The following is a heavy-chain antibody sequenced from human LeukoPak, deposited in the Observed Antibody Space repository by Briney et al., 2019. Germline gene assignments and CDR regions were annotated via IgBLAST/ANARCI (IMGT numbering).Heavy chain of an antibody. V-gene: IGHV4-34*01. D-gene: IGHD3-16*01. CDR2: IYHSGST. J-gene: IGHJ4*02. CDR3: ASTPWGD. CDR1: GGSFSGYY. Sequence: SETLSLTCAVYGGSFSGYYWSWIRQPPGKGLEWIGSIYHSGSTYYNPSLKSRVTISVDTSKNQFSLKLSSVTAADTAVYYCASTPWGDWGPGTLVTVSS.